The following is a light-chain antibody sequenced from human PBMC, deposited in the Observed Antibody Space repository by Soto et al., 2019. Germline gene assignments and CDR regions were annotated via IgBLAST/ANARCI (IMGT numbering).Light chain of an antibody. Sequence: DIQMTQSPSSLSVSVGDRVTITCRASQSIGGFLNWYQQKLGKAPKLLIYAASSLQSGVPSRFSGSGSGTDFTLTISSLQPEDFATYYCQQIKSYPRTFGGGTKVDIK. V-gene: IGKV1-39*01. CDR2: AAS. CDR3: QQIKSYPRT. CDR1: QSIGGF. J-gene: IGKJ4*01.